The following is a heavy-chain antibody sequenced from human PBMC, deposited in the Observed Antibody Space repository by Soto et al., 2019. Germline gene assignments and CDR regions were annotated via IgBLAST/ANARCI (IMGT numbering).Heavy chain of an antibody. CDR2: LRTYDGHT. V-gene: IGHV1-18*01. Sequence: ASVKVCCKASGYTFTTYAISWVRQAHGQGLEWMGWLRTYDGHTDYAQNLQGRVTMTTDTSTNTAYMELRSLRSDDTAVYYCARDRLHTSSSITFDYWGQGALVTAPQ. J-gene: IGHJ4*02. CDR3: ARDRLHTSSSITFDY. CDR1: GYTFTTYA. D-gene: IGHD6-6*01.